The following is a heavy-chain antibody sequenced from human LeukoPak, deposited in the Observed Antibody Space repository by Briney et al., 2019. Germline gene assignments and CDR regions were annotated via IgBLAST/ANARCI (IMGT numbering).Heavy chain of an antibody. CDR2: IYPGDSDT. J-gene: IGHJ6*02. CDR1: GYSFTSYW. D-gene: IGHD3-10*01. CDR3: ATDRFGELGGMDV. Sequence: GASLKISCKGSGYSFTSYWIDWVRQMPGKGLEWVGIIYPGDSDTRYSPSFQGQVTISADKSISTAYLQWSSLKASDTAMYYCATDRFGELGGMDVWGQGTTVTVSS. V-gene: IGHV5-51*01.